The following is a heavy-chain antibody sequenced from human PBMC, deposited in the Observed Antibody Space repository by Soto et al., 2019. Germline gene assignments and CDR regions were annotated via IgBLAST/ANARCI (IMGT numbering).Heavy chain of an antibody. D-gene: IGHD4-4*01. V-gene: IGHV4-4*02. J-gene: IGHJ6*02. CDR1: GGSISSSDW. Sequence: QVQLQESGPGLVKPSGTLSLTCAVSGGSISSSDWWTWVRQPPGKGLEWIGEIYHGGTTNYNPSIKSRVTISVDKSKNQFSLKLSSVTAADTAVYFCASGGNLRGMDVWGQGTAVTVSS. CDR3: ASGGNLRGMDV. CDR2: IYHGGTT.